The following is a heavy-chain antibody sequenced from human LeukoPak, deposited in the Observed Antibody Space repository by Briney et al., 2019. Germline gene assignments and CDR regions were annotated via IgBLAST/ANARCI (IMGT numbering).Heavy chain of an antibody. J-gene: IGHJ4*02. V-gene: IGHV4-59*12. Sequence: SETLSLTCTVPGGSISSDYGSWIRQPPGEGLERSGYIYYSGSTRDNTSLMRRVTISVETSKTQFYLLLSSVTAAARAGYSSAGGVPRACDYWGQGTLVTVSS. CDR3: AGGVPRACDY. CDR2: IYYSGST. D-gene: IGHD2-2*01. CDR1: GGSISSDY.